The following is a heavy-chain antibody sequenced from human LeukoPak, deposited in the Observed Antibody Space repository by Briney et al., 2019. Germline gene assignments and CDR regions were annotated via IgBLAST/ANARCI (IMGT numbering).Heavy chain of an antibody. J-gene: IGHJ4*02. CDR3: ARVVHGSGSYYGPLDY. D-gene: IGHD3-10*01. CDR1: GFTFSSYS. CDR2: ISSSSSYI. Sequence: GGSPRLSCAASGFTFSSYSMNWVRQAPGKGLEWVSSISSSSSYIYYADSVKGRFTISRDNAKNSLYLQMSSLRAEDTAMYYCARVVHGSGSYYGPLDYWGQGTLVTVSS. V-gene: IGHV3-21*01.